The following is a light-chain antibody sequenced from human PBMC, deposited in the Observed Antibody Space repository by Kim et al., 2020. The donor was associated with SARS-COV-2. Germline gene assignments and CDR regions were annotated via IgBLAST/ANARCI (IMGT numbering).Light chain of an antibody. Sequence: GHRVTISFSGSGSNIGSNYVYWYQHIPGTAPKLLIYSNNQRPSGVPDRFAGSKSGTSASLAISGLRSEDEADYYCAAWDDSLSGWVFGGGTQLTVL. V-gene: IGLV1-47*02. CDR2: SNN. J-gene: IGLJ3*02. CDR1: GSNIGSNY. CDR3: AAWDDSLSGWV.